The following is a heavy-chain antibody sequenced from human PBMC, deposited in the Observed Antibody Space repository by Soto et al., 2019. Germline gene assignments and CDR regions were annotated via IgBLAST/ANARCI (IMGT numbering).Heavy chain of an antibody. CDR3: ASGASRWYPYFFDS. V-gene: IGHV1-69*01. D-gene: IGHD6-13*01. CDR2: IIPYYNTL. J-gene: IGHJ4*02. Sequence: QAQVVQPGAEVRKPGSSVKLSCKASEGTFNSYAIAWVRQAPGQGLEWMGGIIPYYNTLNYAQKFQDRVTITADDSTNTVYMELSSLRSDDTAVYFCASGASRWYPYFFDSWAQGTLVTVYS. CDR1: EGTFNSYA.